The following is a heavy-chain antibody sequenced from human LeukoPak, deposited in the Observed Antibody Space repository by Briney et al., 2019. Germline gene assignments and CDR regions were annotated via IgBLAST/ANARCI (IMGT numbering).Heavy chain of an antibody. J-gene: IGHJ4*02. CDR1: GDSMSSSRYY. CDR3: ARVSHCGSTSCYTGALGF. D-gene: IGHD2-2*02. V-gene: IGHV4-39*07. CDR2: IYNSGST. Sequence: SETLSLTCTVSGDSMSSSRYYGGWIRQPPGKGLEWIGSIYNSGSTYYNPSLRSRVAISVDTSKNQFSLKLSSVTAADTAVFYCARVSHCGSTSCYTGALGFWGQGTLVTVSS.